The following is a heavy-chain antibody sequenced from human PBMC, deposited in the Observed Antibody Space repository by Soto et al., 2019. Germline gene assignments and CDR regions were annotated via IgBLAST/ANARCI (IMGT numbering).Heavy chain of an antibody. CDR3: ARVEVAARIIDY. CDR1: GFTFSSYS. CDR2: ISSSSSYI. V-gene: IGHV3-21*01. Sequence: GGSLRLSCAASGFTFSSYSMNWVRQAPGKGLEWVSSISSSSSYIYYADSVKGRFTISRDNAKNSLYLQMNSLRAEDTPVYYCARVEVAARIIDYWGQGTLVTVSS. D-gene: IGHD6-6*01. J-gene: IGHJ4*02.